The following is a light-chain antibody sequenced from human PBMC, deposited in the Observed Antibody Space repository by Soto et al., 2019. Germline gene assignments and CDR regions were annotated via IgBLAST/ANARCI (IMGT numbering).Light chain of an antibody. CDR2: DVS. CDR1: SSDVGGYNY. CDR3: CSYAGSYTSFV. V-gene: IGLV2-11*01. J-gene: IGLJ1*01. Sequence: QSVLTQPRSVSGSPGQXXTISCTGTSSDVGGYNYVSWYQQHPGKAPKLMIYDVSKRPSGVPDRFSGSKSGNTASLTISGLQAEDEADYYCCSYAGSYTSFVFGTGTKLTVL.